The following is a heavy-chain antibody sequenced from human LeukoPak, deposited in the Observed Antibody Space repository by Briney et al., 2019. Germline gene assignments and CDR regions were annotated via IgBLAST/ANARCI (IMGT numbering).Heavy chain of an antibody. V-gene: IGHV3-48*03. J-gene: IGHJ4*02. D-gene: IGHD5-24*01. CDR3: ARTIEMATISYFDY. CDR1: GFTFSSYA. Sequence: GGSLRLSCAASGFTFSSYAMSWVRQAPGKGLEWVSYISSSGSTIYYADSVKGRFTISRDNAKNSLYLQMNSLRAGDTAVYYCARTIEMATISYFDYWGQGTLVTVSS. CDR2: ISSSGSTI.